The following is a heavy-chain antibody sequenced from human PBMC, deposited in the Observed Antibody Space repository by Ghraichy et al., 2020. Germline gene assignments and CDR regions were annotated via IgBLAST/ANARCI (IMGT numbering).Heavy chain of an antibody. CDR1: GFAFSNYD. V-gene: IGHV3-48*01. Sequence: GVLRLSCKASGFAFSNYDMDWARQVPGKGLEWVSFISGGSDTIRYADSVKGRFTISRDNARNSLYLQMNSLRVDDTAVYFCVRDWPVDWGQGTLVTVSS. CDR3: VRDWPVD. J-gene: IGHJ4*02. CDR2: ISGGSDTI.